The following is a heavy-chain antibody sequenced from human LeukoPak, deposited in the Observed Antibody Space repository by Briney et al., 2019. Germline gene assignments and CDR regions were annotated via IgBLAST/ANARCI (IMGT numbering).Heavy chain of an antibody. CDR1: GGSISSSSYY. Sequence: SETLSLTCTVSGGSISSSSYYWGWIRQPPGKGLEWIGSIYYSGSTYYNPSLKSRVTISVDTSKNQFSLKLSSVTAADTAVYYCAGTYYYDVGWFDPWGQGTLVTVSS. J-gene: IGHJ5*02. CDR2: IYYSGST. CDR3: AGTYYYDVGWFDP. V-gene: IGHV4-39*01. D-gene: IGHD3-22*01.